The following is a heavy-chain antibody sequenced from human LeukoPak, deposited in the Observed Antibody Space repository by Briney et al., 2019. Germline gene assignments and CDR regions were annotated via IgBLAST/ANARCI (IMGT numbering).Heavy chain of an antibody. V-gene: IGHV3-48*01. CDR1: GFTFSSYS. D-gene: IGHD3-16*01. CDR2: ISSSSTI. CDR3: ASTFAGRRE. J-gene: IGHJ4*02. Sequence: GGSLRLSCAASGFTFSSYSMNWVRQAPGKGLEWVSYISSSSTIYYADSVKGRFTISRDNAKNLLYLQMNSLRAEDTAVYYCASTFAGRREWGQGTLVTVSS.